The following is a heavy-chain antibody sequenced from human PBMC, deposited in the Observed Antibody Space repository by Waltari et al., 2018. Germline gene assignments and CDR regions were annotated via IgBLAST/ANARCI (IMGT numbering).Heavy chain of an antibody. V-gene: IGHV4-39*07. D-gene: IGHD3-16*02. CDR2: IYGSSGST. J-gene: IGHJ6*02. Sequence: QVQLQESGPGLVKPSETLSLTCAVSGGSFSSYWWGWIRQPPGKGLEWIGSIYGSSGSTEYNPSLKSRATISRDTSKNQFSLKLGSVTAADTAVYYCARQGGGIGRKYYGLDSWGQGVVVTVSS. CDR1: GGSFSSYW. CDR3: ARQGGGIGRKYYGLDS.